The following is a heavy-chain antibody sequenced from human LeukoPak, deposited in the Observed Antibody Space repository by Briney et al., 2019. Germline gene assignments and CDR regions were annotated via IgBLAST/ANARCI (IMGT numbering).Heavy chain of an antibody. J-gene: IGHJ4*02. CDR3: ARAPIAVAGQFDY. CDR1: GFTFSNYA. D-gene: IGHD6-19*01. CDR2: ISYDGSNK. V-gene: IGHV3-30*04. Sequence: GGSLRLSCAASGFTFSNYAMHWVRQAPGKGLEWVAVISYDGSNKYYADSVKGRFTISRDNSKNTLYLQMNSLRAEDTAVYYCARAPIAVAGQFDYWGEGTLVTVCS.